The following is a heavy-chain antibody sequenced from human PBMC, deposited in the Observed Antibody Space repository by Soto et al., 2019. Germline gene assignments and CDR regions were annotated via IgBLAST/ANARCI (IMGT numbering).Heavy chain of an antibody. V-gene: IGHV1-2*02. D-gene: IGHD1-7*01. CDR3: ARDEKTGTTSPYYYYGMDV. CDR2: INPNSGGT. CDR1: GYTFTSYY. Sequence: ASVKVSCKASGYTFTSYYMHWVRQAPGQGLEWMGWINPNSGGTNYAQKFQGRVTMTRDTSISTAYMELSRLRSDDTAVYYCARDEKTGTTSPYYYYGMDVWGQGTTVTVSS. J-gene: IGHJ6*02.